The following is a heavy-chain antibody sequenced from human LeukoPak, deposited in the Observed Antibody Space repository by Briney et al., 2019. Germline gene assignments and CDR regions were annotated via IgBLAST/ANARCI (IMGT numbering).Heavy chain of an antibody. J-gene: IGHJ6*04. D-gene: IGHD3-10*02. CDR1: GFTFSNYW. CDR3: AELGITMIGGV. V-gene: IGHV3-74*01. CDR2: INSDGINT. Sequence: GSLRLSCAASGFTFSNYWMHWVRHAPGKGLVWVSRINSDGINTSYADSVKGRFTISRDNAKNSLYLQMNSLRAEDTAVYYCAELGITMIGGVWGKGTTVTISS.